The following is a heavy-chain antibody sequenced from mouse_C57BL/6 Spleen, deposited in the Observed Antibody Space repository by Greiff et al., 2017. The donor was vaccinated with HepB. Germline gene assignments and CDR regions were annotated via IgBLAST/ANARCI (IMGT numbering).Heavy chain of an antibody. J-gene: IGHJ2*01. D-gene: IGHD4-1*01. Sequence: EVKLMESGPELVKPGASVKISCKASGYSFTGYYMNWVKQSPEKSLEWIGEINPSTGGTTYNQKFKAKATLTVDKSSSTAYMQLKSLTSEDSAVYYCARSTGTEYFDYWGQGTTLTVSS. CDR2: INPSTGGT. CDR3: ARSTGTEYFDY. CDR1: GYSFTGYY. V-gene: IGHV1-42*01.